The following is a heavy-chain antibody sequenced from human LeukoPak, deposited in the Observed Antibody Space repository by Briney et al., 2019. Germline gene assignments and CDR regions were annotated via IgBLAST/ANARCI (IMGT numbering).Heavy chain of an antibody. CDR2: ISGSGGST. CDR1: GFTFSSYA. J-gene: IGHJ5*02. Sequence: PGGSLRLSCAASGFTFSSYAMSWVRQAPGKGLEWVSAISGSGGSTYYADSVKGRFTISRDNSEKKLYLQMNSLRAEDTAVYYCAKDRHAPGRYCSSTSCLPFDPWGQGTLVTVSS. CDR3: AKDRHAPGRYCSSTSCLPFDP. V-gene: IGHV3-23*01. D-gene: IGHD2-2*01.